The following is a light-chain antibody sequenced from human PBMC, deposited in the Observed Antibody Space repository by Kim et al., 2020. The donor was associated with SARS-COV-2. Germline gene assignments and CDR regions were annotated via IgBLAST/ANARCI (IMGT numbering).Light chain of an antibody. J-gene: IGKJ1*01. CDR1: QSVSSN. Sequence: VSPRERATLSCRASQSVSSNLAWYQQKPGQAPMLLIYGASTRATVIPARFSGSGSGTEFTLTISSLQSEDFAVYYCQQYNNWPQTFGQGTKVDIK. CDR2: GAS. V-gene: IGKV3-15*01. CDR3: QQYNNWPQT.